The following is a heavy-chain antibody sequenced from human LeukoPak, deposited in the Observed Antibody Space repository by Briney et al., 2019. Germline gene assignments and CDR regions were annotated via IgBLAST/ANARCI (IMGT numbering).Heavy chain of an antibody. Sequence: ASVKVSCKASGYTFTSYDINWVRQATGQGLEWMGWMNPNSGNTGYAQKFQGRVTMTRNTSISTAYMELSSLRSEDTAVYYCARGRMDTATPDYYYYYMDVWGKGTTVAVSS. V-gene: IGHV1-8*01. CDR1: GYTFTSYD. CDR2: MNPNSGNT. D-gene: IGHD5-18*01. J-gene: IGHJ6*03. CDR3: ARGRMDTATPDYYYYYMDV.